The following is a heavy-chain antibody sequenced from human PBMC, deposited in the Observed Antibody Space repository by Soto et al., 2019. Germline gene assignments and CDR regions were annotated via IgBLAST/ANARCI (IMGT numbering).Heavy chain of an antibody. D-gene: IGHD6-13*01. CDR3: ARGGALSTSWYWGDGLDS. V-gene: IGHV1-69*06. CDR2: IIPVFGTP. CDR1: GYSFSNHA. J-gene: IGHJ4*02. Sequence: QVQLEQSGSEVQKSGSSVKVSCKASGYSFSNHAITWVRQAPGQGLEWMGGIIPVFGTPTYAQKFQGRLTISADKSTNTSSLELRSLRSEDTAVYYCARGGALSTSWYWGDGLDSWGQGTQVTVSS.